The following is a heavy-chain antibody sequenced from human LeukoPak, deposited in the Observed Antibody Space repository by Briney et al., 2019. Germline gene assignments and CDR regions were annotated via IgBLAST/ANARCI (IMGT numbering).Heavy chain of an antibody. D-gene: IGHD2-15*01. CDR3: ASRTIQNIGLGYCSGGSCRMAFDI. V-gene: IGHV4-34*01. Sequence: SETLSLTCAVSGGSFSGYYCSWIPQPPGQGLEWIGEINHSGSTNYHPSLKTRVTISVDTSKNQFSLTLRSLTAVDPAVRYCASRTIQNIGLGYCSGGSCRMAFDIWGQGTMVTVSS. CDR2: INHSGST. CDR1: GGSFSGYY. J-gene: IGHJ3*02.